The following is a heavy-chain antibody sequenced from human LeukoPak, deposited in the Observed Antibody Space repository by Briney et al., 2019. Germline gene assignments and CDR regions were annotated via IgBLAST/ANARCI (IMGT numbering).Heavy chain of an antibody. V-gene: IGHV3-7*03. CDR1: GLTFSSSW. Sequence: GGSLRLSCAVSGLTFSSSWMDWVRQAPGKGLEWVASINPDGNKKYSADSVKGRFTISRDNAKNSLYLQMNSLRAEDTAVYFCARGLYSSTTYYFDYWGQGTLVTVSS. J-gene: IGHJ4*02. CDR3: ARGLYSSTTYYFDY. CDR2: INPDGNKK. D-gene: IGHD6-13*01.